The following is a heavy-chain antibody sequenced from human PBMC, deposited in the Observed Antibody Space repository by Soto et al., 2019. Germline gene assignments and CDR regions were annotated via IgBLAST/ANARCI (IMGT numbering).Heavy chain of an antibody. CDR2: LWYDGSNK. V-gene: IGHV3-33*01. CDR1: GFTFSSYG. D-gene: IGHD2-2*01. CDR3: ARGTVVTSDY. Sequence: QVQLVESGGGVVQPGRSLRLSCASSGFTFSSYGMHWVRQAPGKVLAWVAVLWYDGSNKYYADTVMGRVTISRDNSKNTLYLQRRRKRAERKAVYGCARGTVVTSDYWGQGTLVTVS. J-gene: IGHJ4*02.